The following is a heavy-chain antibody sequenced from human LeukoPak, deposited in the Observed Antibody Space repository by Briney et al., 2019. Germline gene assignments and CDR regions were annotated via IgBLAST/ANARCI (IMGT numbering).Heavy chain of an antibody. Sequence: GGSLRLSCAASGFTVSNNYMSWVRQAPGKGLEWVSAISGSGGSTYYADSVKGRFTISRDNSKNTLYLQMNSLRAEDTAVYYCAKTLRIAVAVDAFDIWGQGTMVTVSS. CDR2: ISGSGGST. V-gene: IGHV3-23*01. J-gene: IGHJ3*02. CDR1: GFTVSNNY. D-gene: IGHD6-19*01. CDR3: AKTLRIAVAVDAFDI.